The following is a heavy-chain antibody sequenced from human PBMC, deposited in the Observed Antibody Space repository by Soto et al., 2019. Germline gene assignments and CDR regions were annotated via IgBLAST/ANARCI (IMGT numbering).Heavy chain of an antibody. V-gene: IGHV1-69*01. CDR1: GGTFSSYA. D-gene: IGHD3-22*01. CDR3: ARGRGYYYDSSGYSRPFDY. J-gene: IGHJ4*02. Sequence: QVQLVQSGAEVKKPGSSAKVSCKASGGTFSSYAISWVRQAPGQGLEWMGGIIPIFGTANYAQKFQGRVTITADESTSTAYMELSSLRSEDTAVYYCARGRGYYYDSSGYSRPFDYWGQGTLVTVSS. CDR2: IIPIFGTA.